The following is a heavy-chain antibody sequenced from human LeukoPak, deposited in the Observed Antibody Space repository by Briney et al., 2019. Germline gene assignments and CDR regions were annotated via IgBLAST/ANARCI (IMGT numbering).Heavy chain of an antibody. V-gene: IGHV3-23*01. J-gene: IGHJ4*02. CDR3: ATYRQVLLPFES. Sequence: HSGGSLRLSCVVSGFTFSTFAMIWVRQPPGKGLEWVSSIFPSGGEIHYADSVRGRFTISRDNSKSTLSLQMNSLRAEDTAIYYCATYRQVLLPFESWGQGTLVTVSS. CDR1: GFTFSTFA. CDR2: IFPSGGEI. D-gene: IGHD2-8*02.